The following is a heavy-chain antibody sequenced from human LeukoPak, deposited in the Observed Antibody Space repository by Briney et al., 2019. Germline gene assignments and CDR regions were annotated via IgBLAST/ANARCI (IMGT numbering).Heavy chain of an antibody. CDR3: ARFTIFGVVLDAFDI. CDR2: INHSGST. J-gene: IGHJ3*02. D-gene: IGHD3-3*01. V-gene: IGHV4-34*01. Sequence: SETLSLTCAVYGGSFSGYYWSWIRQPPGKGLEWIGEINHSGSTNYNPSLKSRVTISVDTSKNQFSLKLSSVTAAGTAVYYCARFTIFGVVLDAFDIWGQGTMVTVSS. CDR1: GGSFSGYY.